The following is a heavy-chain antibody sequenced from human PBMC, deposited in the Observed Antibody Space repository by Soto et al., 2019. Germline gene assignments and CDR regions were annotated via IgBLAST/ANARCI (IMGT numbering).Heavy chain of an antibody. CDR2: IWYDGSNK. CDR1: GFTFTSYG. Sequence: HPGGSLRLSCAASGFTFTSYGMRWVRQAPGKGLEWVAVIWYDGSNKYYADSVKGRVAVSRDNSKNRLYLQMNSLRAEDTAVYYCARDQESDTPMPGYWGQGTLVTVSS. V-gene: IGHV3-33*01. D-gene: IGHD5-18*01. J-gene: IGHJ4*02. CDR3: ARDQESDTPMPGY.